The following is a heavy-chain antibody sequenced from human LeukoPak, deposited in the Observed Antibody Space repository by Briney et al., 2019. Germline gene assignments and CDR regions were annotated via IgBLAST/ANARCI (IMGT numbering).Heavy chain of an antibody. V-gene: IGHV3-23*01. J-gene: IGHJ4*02. CDR3: ARDNYIVDY. D-gene: IGHD4-11*01. CDR1: GFTFSSYA. Sequence: GGSLRLSCAASGFTFSSYAMSWVRQAPGKGLEWVSAISGSGGSTYYADSVKGRFTISRDNAKNSLYLQMNSLRAEDTAVFYCARDNYIVDYWGQGTLVTVSS. CDR2: ISGSGGST.